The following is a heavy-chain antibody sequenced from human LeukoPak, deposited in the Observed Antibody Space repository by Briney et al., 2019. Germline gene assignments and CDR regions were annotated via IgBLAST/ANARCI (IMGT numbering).Heavy chain of an antibody. J-gene: IGHJ4*02. V-gene: IGHV3-23*01. Sequence: GGSLRLSCAASGFTFSSSGMHWVRQAPGKGLEWVSVLTGDGGTYYADSVKGRFTNSRDDSKNTLFLQMNSLRAEDTAVYFCAKVKWKLIGYFDYWGQGTLVTVSS. CDR3: AKVKWKLIGYFDY. CDR1: GFTFSSSG. CDR2: LTGDGGT. D-gene: IGHD1-20*01.